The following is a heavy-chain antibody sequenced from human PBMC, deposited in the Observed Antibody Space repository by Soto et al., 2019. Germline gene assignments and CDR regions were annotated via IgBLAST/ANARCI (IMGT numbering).Heavy chain of an antibody. CDR2: IRSKAYGGTT. CDR3: TRVGIGYGDYNFFGY. D-gene: IGHD4-17*01. CDR1: GFTFGDYA. V-gene: IGHV3-49*03. Sequence: PGGSLRLSCTASGFTFGDYAMSWFRQAPGKGQEKVGFIRSKAYGGTTEYAASVKGIFTISRDDSKSIAYLQMNSLKTEDTAVYYCTRVGIGYGDYNFFGYWGQGTLVTVSS. J-gene: IGHJ4*02.